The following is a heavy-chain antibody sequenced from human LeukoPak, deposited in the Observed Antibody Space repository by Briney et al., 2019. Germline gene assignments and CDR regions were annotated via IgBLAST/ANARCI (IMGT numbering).Heavy chain of an antibody. CDR1: GGTFSSYA. D-gene: IGHD2-15*01. V-gene: IGHV1-69*01. Sequence: ASVKVSCKASGGTFSSYAISWVRQAPGQGLEWMGGIIPIFGTANYAQKFQGRVTITADESTSTAYMELSSLRSEDTAVYYCARASSCSGGSCHAATNDYWGQGTLVTVSS. CDR3: ARASSCSGGSCHAATNDY. CDR2: IIPIFGTA. J-gene: IGHJ4*02.